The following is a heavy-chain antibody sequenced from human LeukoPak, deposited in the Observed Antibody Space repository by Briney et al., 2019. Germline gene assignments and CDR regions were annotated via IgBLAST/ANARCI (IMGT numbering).Heavy chain of an antibody. D-gene: IGHD1-7*01. CDR2: INPNSGGT. J-gene: IGHJ4*02. CDR3: ARLPRNYRAPDY. CDR1: GYTFTGYY. Sequence: ASVKVSCKASGYTFTGYYMHWVRQAPGQGLEWMGRINPNSGGTNYAQKFQGRVTVTRDTSISTAYMELSRLRSDDTAVYYCARLPRNYRAPDYWGQGTLVTVSS. V-gene: IGHV1-2*06.